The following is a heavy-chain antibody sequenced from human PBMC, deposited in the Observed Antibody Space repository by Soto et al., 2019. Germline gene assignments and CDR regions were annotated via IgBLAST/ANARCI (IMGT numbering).Heavy chain of an antibody. CDR3: ARDGSRSSGLLDP. J-gene: IGHJ5*02. CDR2: IIPIFGTA. D-gene: IGHD3-10*01. V-gene: IGHV1-69*13. CDR1: GGTFSSYA. Sequence: ASVKVSCKASGGTFSSYAISWVRQAPGQGLEWMGGIIPIFGTANYAQKFQGRVTITADESTSTAYMELSSLRSEDTALYYCARDGSRSSGLLDPWGQGTLVTVSS.